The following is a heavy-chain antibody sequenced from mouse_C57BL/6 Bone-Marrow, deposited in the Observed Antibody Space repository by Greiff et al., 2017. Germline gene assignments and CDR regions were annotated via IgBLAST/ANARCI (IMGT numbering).Heavy chain of an antibody. CDR1: GFNIKDYY. J-gene: IGHJ2*01. CDR2: IDPEDGET. Sequence: EVKLMESGAELVKPGASVKLSCTASGFNIKDYYMHWVKQRTEQGLEWIGRIDPEDGETKYAPKFQGKATITADTSSNTAYLQLSSLTSEDTAVYYCASDYDYDSDYFDYWGQGTTLTVSS. D-gene: IGHD2-4*01. CDR3: ASDYDYDSDYFDY. V-gene: IGHV14-2*01.